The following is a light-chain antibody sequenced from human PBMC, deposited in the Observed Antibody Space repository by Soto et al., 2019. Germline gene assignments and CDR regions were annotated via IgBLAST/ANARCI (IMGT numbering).Light chain of an antibody. Sequence: EIVLTQSPGTLSLSPGERATLSCRASQSVSSSYLAWYQQKPGQAPRLLIYGASSRATGIPDRLSGSGSGTDFTLTISSLEPEDFAVYYCQQYGSSPGTFGGGPEVELK. CDR1: QSVSSSY. CDR2: GAS. J-gene: IGKJ4*01. CDR3: QQYGSSPGT. V-gene: IGKV3-20*01.